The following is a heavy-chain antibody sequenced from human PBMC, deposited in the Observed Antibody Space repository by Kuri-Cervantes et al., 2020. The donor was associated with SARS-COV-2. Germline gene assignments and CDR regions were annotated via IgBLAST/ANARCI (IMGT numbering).Heavy chain of an antibody. Sequence: ASVKVSCKASGYTFTTSDINWVRQATGQGLEWMGWINPDTGNAGYAQKFQGRVTVTRDTSTSTAFMELSSLRSDDTAVYYCARGDYVWGSYRYYMDVWGKGTTVTVSS. CDR1: GYTFTTSD. V-gene: IGHV1-8*02. J-gene: IGHJ6*03. CDR3: ARGDYVWGSYRYYMDV. CDR2: INPDTGNA. D-gene: IGHD3-16*02.